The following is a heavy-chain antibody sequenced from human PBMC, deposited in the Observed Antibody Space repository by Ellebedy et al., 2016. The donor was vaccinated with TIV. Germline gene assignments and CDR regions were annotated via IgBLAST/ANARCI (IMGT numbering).Heavy chain of an antibody. J-gene: IGHJ6*02. CDR1: GYTFTSYY. Sequence: AASVKVSCKASGYTFTSYYMHSVRQPPGQGLEWRGIINPSGGSTSYAQKFQGRVTMTRDTSTSTVYMELSRLRSEDTAGYYCASGSYFDWYGMDVWGQGTTVTVSS. D-gene: IGHD3-9*01. V-gene: IGHV1-46*01. CDR3: ASGSYFDWYGMDV. CDR2: INPSGGST.